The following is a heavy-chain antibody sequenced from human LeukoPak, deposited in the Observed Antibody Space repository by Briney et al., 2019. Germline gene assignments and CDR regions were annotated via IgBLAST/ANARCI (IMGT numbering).Heavy chain of an antibody. D-gene: IGHD2-15*01. J-gene: IGHJ4*02. Sequence: PSETLSLTCTVSGGSISNYYWSWIRQPPGKGLEYIGFIYYTGTTNYNPSLKSRVTISVDTSKNQFSLKLSSVTAADTAVYYCARQGYWSGDFVFDYWRQGALVTVSS. CDR2: IYYTGTT. CDR3: ARQGYWSGDFVFDY. V-gene: IGHV4-59*08. CDR1: GGSISNYY.